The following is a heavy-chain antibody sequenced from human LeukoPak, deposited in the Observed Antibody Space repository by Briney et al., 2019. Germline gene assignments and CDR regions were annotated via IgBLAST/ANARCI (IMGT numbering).Heavy chain of an antibody. J-gene: IGHJ4*02. V-gene: IGHV4-39*07. CDR3: ARVTPSYDSSGYYHYYFDY. Sequence: PSETLSLTCTVSGGSISSSTYYWGWIRQPPGKGLEWIGSIFYSGRTYYNPSLKSRVTMSVDTSKNQFSLRLSSVNAADTAVYYCARVTPSYDSSGYYHYYFDYWGQGTLVTVSS. CDR2: IFYSGRT. CDR1: GGSISSSTYY. D-gene: IGHD3-22*01.